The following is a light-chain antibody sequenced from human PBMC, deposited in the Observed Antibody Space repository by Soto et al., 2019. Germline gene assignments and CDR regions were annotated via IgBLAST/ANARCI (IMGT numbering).Light chain of an antibody. CDR3: QEYNSYWT. Sequence: DIQMTQSPSSLSASVGDRVTITCRASQIIGTYLNWYQQKSGKAPNLLIYAASNLQSGVPARFSGSGSGTDFTLTISSLQPDDFGTYYCQEYNSYWTFGQGTKVDIK. CDR2: AAS. J-gene: IGKJ1*01. V-gene: IGKV1-39*01. CDR1: QIIGTY.